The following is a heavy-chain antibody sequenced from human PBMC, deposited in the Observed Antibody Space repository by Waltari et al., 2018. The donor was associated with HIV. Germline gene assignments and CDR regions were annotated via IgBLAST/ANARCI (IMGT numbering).Heavy chain of an antibody. CDR2: MNPNSGNT. CDR1: GYTFTSYD. Sequence: QVQLVQSGAEVKKPGASVKVSCKASGYTFTSYDINWVRQATGQGLEWMGWMNPNSGNTGYAQKFQGRVTMTRNTSISTAYMELSSLRSEDTAVYYCARGVAVVVATPVTPLTSYYYGMDVWGQGTTVTVSS. CDR3: ARGVAVVVATPVTPLTSYYYGMDV. J-gene: IGHJ6*02. D-gene: IGHD2-15*01. V-gene: IGHV1-8*01.